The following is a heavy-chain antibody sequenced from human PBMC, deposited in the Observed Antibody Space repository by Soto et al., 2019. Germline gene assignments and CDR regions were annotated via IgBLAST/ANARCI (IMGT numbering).Heavy chain of an antibody. CDR3: ARLTRNPEKSIAAAGTGSDY. CDR2: ISYDGSSK. D-gene: IGHD6-13*01. CDR1: GFTFSSYA. J-gene: IGHJ4*02. V-gene: IGHV3-30-3*01. Sequence: PGGSLRLSCAASGFTFSSYAMHWVRQAPGKGLEWVAVISYDGSSKYYADSVKGRFTISRDNSKNTLYLQMNSLRAEDTAVYYWARLTRNPEKSIAAAGTGSDYWGQGTLVTVSS.